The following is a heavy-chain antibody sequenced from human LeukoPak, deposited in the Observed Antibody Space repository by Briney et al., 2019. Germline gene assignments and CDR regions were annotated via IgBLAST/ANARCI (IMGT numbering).Heavy chain of an antibody. Sequence: PWGSLRLSCAASGFTFSSTWMSWIRQPPGKGLEWIGYVYNRGTTSYNPSLKGRVTISVDTSKSQVSLTLSSVTAADTAVYYCARDRMPSVWHGLDPWGQGTLVTVSS. D-gene: IGHD2-8*01. J-gene: IGHJ5*02. CDR1: GFTFSSTW. V-gene: IGHV4-59*01. CDR3: ARDRMPSVWHGLDP. CDR2: VYNRGTT.